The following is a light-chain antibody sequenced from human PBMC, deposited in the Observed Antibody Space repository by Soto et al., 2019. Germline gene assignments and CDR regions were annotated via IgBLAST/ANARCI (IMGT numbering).Light chain of an antibody. CDR1: SGHGSYA. J-gene: IGLJ2*01. V-gene: IGLV4-69*01. CDR2: LNSDGSH. CDR3: QTWGTGIQV. Sequence: QSVLTQSPSASASLGASVKLTCTLRSGHGSYAIAWHQQQPEKGPRYLMKLNSDGSHSKGDGIPDRFSGSSSGAERYLTISSLQSEDEADYYCQTWGTGIQVFGGGTKLTVL.